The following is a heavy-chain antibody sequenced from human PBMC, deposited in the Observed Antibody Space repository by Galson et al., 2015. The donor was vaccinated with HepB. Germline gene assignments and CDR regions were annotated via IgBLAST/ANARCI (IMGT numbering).Heavy chain of an antibody. CDR3: ARDRAMGY. Sequence: SLRLYCAASGFTVSSNYMSWVRQAPGEGLEWVSVLYSDGGTYYADSVKGRFTISRDNSNNELYLQMNSLRAEDTAVSYCARDRAMGYWGQGTLVTVSS. J-gene: IGHJ4*02. D-gene: IGHD2-8*01. CDR2: LYSDGGT. CDR1: GFTVSSNY. V-gene: IGHV3-53*01.